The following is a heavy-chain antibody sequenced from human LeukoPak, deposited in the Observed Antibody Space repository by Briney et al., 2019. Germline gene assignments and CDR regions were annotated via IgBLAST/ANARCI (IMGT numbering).Heavy chain of an antibody. D-gene: IGHD6-13*01. CDR2: IYYSGST. J-gene: IGHJ4*02. V-gene: IGHV4-39*07. Sequence: SETLSLTCTVSGGSISSSSYYWGWIRQPPGKGLEWIGSIYYSGSTYYNPSLKSRVTISVDTSKNQFSLKLSSVTAADTAVYYCAGPSPYSSSWYYFDYWGQGTLVTVSS. CDR3: AGPSPYSSSWYYFDY. CDR1: GGSISSSSYY.